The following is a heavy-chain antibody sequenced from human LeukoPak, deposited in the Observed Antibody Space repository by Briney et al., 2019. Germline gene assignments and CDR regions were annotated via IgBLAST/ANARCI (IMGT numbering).Heavy chain of an antibody. D-gene: IGHD5-18*01. CDR2: VYYSGTT. J-gene: IGHJ4*02. Sequence: SETLSLTCTVSGGSMSSYYWSWIRQPPGKGLEWIGYVYYSGTTNYNPSLRSRVTISVDTSKNQFSLKLSSVTAADTAVYYCARYSYGYDYWGQGTLVTVSS. CDR1: GGSMSSYY. CDR3: ARYSYGYDY. V-gene: IGHV4-59*12.